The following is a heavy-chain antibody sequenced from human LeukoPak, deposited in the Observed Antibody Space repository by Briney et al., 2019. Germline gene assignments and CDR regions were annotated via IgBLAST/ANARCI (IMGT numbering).Heavy chain of an antibody. CDR1: GFTFSRYG. J-gene: IGHJ4*02. CDR3: AKEYCGGDCHSDYFDY. CDR2: ISYDGSHK. Sequence: GGSLRLSCAASGFTFSRYGMHWVRQAPAKGLEWVAVISYDGSHKYYEDSVKGRFTISRDNSKNTLYLQMNSLRAEDTAVYYCAKEYCGGDCHSDYFDYWGQGTLVTVSS. V-gene: IGHV3-30*18. D-gene: IGHD2-21*02.